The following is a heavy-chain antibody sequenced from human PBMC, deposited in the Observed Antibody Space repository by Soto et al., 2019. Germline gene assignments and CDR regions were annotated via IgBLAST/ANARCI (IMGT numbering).Heavy chain of an antibody. J-gene: IGHJ5*02. CDR1: GYIFTSYY. V-gene: IGHV1-46*01. Sequence: ASVKVSCKASGYIFTSYYMHWVRQAPGQGLEWMGIINPSGGSTSYAQKFQDRVTMTRDTSTSTVYMELSSLRSEDTAVYYCARGPKYSSSWYSNEFWFDPWGQGTLVTVSS. CDR2: INPSGGST. D-gene: IGHD6-13*01. CDR3: ARGPKYSSSWYSNEFWFDP.